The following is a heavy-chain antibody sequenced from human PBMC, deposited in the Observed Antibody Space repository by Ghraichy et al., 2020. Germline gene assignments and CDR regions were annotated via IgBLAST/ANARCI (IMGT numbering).Heavy chain of an antibody. CDR2: IKQDGSEK. V-gene: IGHV3-7*03. Sequence: GGSLRLSCAASGFTFSSYWMSWVRQAPGKGLEWVANIKQDGSEKYYVDSVKGRFTISRDNAKNSLYLQMNSLRAEDTAVYYCARGPGGCSSTSCYRDPYYYYYMDVWGKGTTVTVSS. CDR1: GFTFSSYW. D-gene: IGHD2-2*01. J-gene: IGHJ6*03. CDR3: ARGPGGCSSTSCYRDPYYYYYMDV.